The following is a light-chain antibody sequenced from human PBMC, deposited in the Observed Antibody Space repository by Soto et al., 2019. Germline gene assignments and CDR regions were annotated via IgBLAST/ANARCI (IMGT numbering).Light chain of an antibody. Sequence: AIQMTQSPSSLSASVGDRVTITCRASQDIRNELGWYQQKPGKAPKLLIYAASSLQSVVPSRFSGSGSGTDFTLTISSLQPEDFATYYCLQDYNYPWTFGQGTKVEIK. V-gene: IGKV1-6*01. CDR3: LQDYNYPWT. CDR2: AAS. J-gene: IGKJ1*01. CDR1: QDIRNE.